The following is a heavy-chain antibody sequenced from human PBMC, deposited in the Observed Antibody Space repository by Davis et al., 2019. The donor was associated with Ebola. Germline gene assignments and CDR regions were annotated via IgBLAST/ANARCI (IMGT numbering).Heavy chain of an antibody. J-gene: IGHJ5*01. D-gene: IGHD3-9*01. CDR1: GFTFSSYS. V-gene: IGHV3-20*01. Sequence: GESLKISCAASGFTFSSYSMNWVRQAPGKGLEWVSGINWNGASSGYADSVKGRFTISRDNVKHSLYLRMNDLRVEDTAFYHCARVNAATGYSRFDTWGQGTLVTVSS. CDR2: INWNGASS. CDR3: ARVNAATGYSRFDT.